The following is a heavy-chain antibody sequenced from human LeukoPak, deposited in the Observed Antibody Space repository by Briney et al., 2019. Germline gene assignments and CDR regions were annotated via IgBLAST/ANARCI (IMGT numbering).Heavy chain of an antibody. CDR2: IYPGDSDT. V-gene: IGHV5-51*01. J-gene: IGHJ4*02. Sequence: GESLKISCKGSGYSFTSYWIGWVRQMPGKRLECMGVIYPGDSDTTYSPSFQGQVTISSDKSISTAYLQWSNLKASDTFLYHWARYDILTGYYILDYWGQGTLVTVSS. D-gene: IGHD3-9*01. CDR3: ARYDILTGYYILDY. CDR1: GYSFTSYW.